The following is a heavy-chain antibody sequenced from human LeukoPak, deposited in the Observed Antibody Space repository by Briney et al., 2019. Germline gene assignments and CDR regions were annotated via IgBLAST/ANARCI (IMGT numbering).Heavy chain of an antibody. CDR3: ARDDPRITMVRGVINYYYYGMDV. CDR2: IWYDGSNK. CDR1: GFTFSSYG. V-gene: IGHV3-33*01. D-gene: IGHD3-10*01. J-gene: IGHJ6*02. Sequence: PGGSLRLSCAASGFTFSSYGMHWVRQAPGKGLEWVAVIWYDGSNKYYADSVKGRFTISRDNSKNTLYLQMNSLRAEDTAVYYCARDDPRITMVRGVINYYYYGMDVWGQGTTVTVS.